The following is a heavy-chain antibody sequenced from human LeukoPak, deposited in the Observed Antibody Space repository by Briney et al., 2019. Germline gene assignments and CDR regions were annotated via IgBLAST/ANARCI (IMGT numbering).Heavy chain of an antibody. V-gene: IGHV4-38-2*02. CDR3: ARFGTSTNRCHPGVDT. J-gene: IGHJ5*02. CDR1: GYSLSSGFY. D-gene: IGHD2-2*01. Sequence: SETLSLTCSVSGYSLSSGFYWGWIRQPPGKGLEWIATMFHSGYTYYNPSLESRVTISMDASKNQFSLRLNSVTAADTALYYCARFGTSTNRCHPGVDTWGRGTLVTVSS. CDR2: MFHSGYT.